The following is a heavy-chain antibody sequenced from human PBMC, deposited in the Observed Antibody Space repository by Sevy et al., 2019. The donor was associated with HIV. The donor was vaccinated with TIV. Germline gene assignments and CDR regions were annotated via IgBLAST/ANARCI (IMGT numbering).Heavy chain of an antibody. Sequence: GGSLRLSCTASGFTFGDYAMSWVRQAPGKGLEWVGFIRSKAYGGTTEYAASVKGRFTISRDDSKSIAYLQMNSLKTEDTAVYYCTRGACSSTSCYGYYYYYYMDVWGKGTTVTVSS. J-gene: IGHJ6*03. CDR3: TRGACSSTSCYGYYYYYYMDV. CDR1: GFTFGDYA. CDR2: IRSKAYGGTT. V-gene: IGHV3-49*04. D-gene: IGHD2-2*01.